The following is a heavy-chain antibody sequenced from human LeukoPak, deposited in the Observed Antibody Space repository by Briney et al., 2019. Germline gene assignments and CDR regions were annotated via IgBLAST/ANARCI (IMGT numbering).Heavy chain of an antibody. CDR2: ISSSSSYI. CDR3: ARVTPSAAAGTDY. J-gene: IGHJ4*02. V-gene: IGHV3-21*01. D-gene: IGHD6-13*01. CDR1: GFTFSSYS. Sequence: GGSLRLSCAASGFTFSSYSMNWVRQAPGKGLEWVSSISSSSSYIYYADSVKGRFTISRDNAKNSLYLQMNSLRAEDTAVYYCARVTPSAAAGTDYWGQGTLVTVSS.